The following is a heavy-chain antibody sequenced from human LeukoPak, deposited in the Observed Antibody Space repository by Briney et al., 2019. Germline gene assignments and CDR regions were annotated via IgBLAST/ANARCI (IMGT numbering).Heavy chain of an antibody. V-gene: IGHV1-18*01. J-gene: IGHJ4*02. CDR1: GYTFTSYG. CDR3: ARDRDSLVRGVIGY. D-gene: IGHD3-10*01. CDR2: IGPYNGNT. Sequence: GASVKVSCKASGYTFTSYGISWVRQAPGQGLEWMGWIGPYNGNTNYAQNLQGRVTMTTDTSTSTAYMELGSLGSDDTAVYYCARDRDSLVRGVIGYWGQGTLVTVSS.